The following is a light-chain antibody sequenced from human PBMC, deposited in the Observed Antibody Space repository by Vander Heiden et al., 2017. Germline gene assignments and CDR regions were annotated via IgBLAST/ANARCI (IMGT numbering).Light chain of an antibody. CDR1: NIGSKS. CDR2: DDS. J-gene: IGLJ2*01. CDR3: QVWDSSSDHPHVV. V-gene: IGLV3-21*02. Sequence: SYVLTQPPSVSVAPVQTARITCGGNNIGSKSLHWYQQTPGPAPVLVVYDDSDRPSGIPERFSGCNSGNTATVTISRVEAGDEGDYDCQVWDSSSDHPHVVFGGGTKLTVL.